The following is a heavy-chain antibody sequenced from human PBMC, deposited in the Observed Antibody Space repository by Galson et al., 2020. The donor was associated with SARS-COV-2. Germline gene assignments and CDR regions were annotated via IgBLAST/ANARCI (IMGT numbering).Heavy chain of an antibody. Sequence: ASVKVSCKPSGYTFTSYHMHWVRQAPAQGLEWMGIINPRGGSTSYAQKLQGRVTMTRDTSTSTVYMELSSLRSEDTAVYYCARVGMELHDWFDPWGQRTLVTVSS. CDR2: INPRGGST. V-gene: IGHV1-46*01. CDR1: GYTFTSYH. J-gene: IGHJ5*02. D-gene: IGHD1-7*01. CDR3: ARVGMELHDWFDP.